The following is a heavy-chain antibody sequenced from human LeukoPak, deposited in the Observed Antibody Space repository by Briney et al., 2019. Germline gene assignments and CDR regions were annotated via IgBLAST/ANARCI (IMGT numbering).Heavy chain of an antibody. CDR1: GFTFSSYG. CDR3: AKNQASYGSYFDY. J-gene: IGHJ4*02. Sequence: PGGSLRLSCAASGFTFSSYGMHWVRQAPGKGLEWVAFIRYDGSNKYYADSVKGRFTISRDNSKNTLYLQMNSLRAEDTAVYYCAKNQASYGSYFDYWGQGTLVTVSS. D-gene: IGHD5-18*01. CDR2: IRYDGSNK. V-gene: IGHV3-30*02.